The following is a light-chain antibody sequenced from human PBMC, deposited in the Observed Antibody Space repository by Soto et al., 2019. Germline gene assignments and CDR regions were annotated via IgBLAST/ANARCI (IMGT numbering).Light chain of an antibody. V-gene: IGKV3-20*01. Sequence: EIVMSQSPATLSVSPGERATLSCRASQSVSTNLAWYQQKPGQAPRLLIYGASSRATGIPDRFSGSGSGTDFTPTISRLEPEDFAVYYCQQYGSSQTWTFGQGTKVDIK. J-gene: IGKJ1*01. CDR1: QSVSTN. CDR2: GAS. CDR3: QQYGSSQTWT.